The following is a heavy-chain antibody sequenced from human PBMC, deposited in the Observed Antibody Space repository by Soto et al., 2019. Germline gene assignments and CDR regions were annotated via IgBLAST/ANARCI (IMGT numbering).Heavy chain of an antibody. CDR3: AIGGAIPNYYYYYGMDV. CDR1: GGTFSSYA. CDR2: IIPIFGTA. Sequence: QVQLVQSGAEVKKPGSSVKVSCKASGGTFSSYAISWVRQAPGQGLEWMGGIIPIFGTANYAQKFQGRVTITADESTSTAYMELSSLRSEDTAVYYCAIGGAIPNYYYYYGMDVWGQGTTVTVSS. V-gene: IGHV1-69*01. D-gene: IGHD2-2*02. J-gene: IGHJ6*02.